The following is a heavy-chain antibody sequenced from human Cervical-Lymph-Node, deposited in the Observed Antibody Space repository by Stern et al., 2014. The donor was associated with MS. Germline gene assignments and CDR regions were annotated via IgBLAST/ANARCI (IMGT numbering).Heavy chain of an antibody. CDR3: ARSITASGTGGAFEF. CDR2: VEPGDSDT. J-gene: IGHJ4*02. V-gene: IGHV5-51*03. D-gene: IGHD6-25*01. CDR1: GNSFTNYW. Sequence: VQLEESGAEVKKPGESLKISCKASGNSFTNYWIGWVRQRPGKGLEWMGIVEPGDSDTRHSPSLQGQVTISADKSISTAYLQWSSLKASDTAMYYCARSITASGTGGAFEFWGQGTLVTVSS.